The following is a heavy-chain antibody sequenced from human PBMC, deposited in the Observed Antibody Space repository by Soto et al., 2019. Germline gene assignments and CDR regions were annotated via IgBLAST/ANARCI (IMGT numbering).Heavy chain of an antibody. Sequence: PVGSLRLSCATSGFTFSDYLMDWIRQAPGKGLEWVGRVRRRANNFSTEYAASVKGRFTISRDDSENSLYLQMNNLKTEDTAVYYCSRYILNTDVRYSDSWGQGILVTVFS. CDR1: GFTFSDYL. CDR3: SRYILNTDVRYSDS. CDR2: VRRRANNFST. J-gene: IGHJ4*02. V-gene: IGHV3-72*01. D-gene: IGHD1-20*01.